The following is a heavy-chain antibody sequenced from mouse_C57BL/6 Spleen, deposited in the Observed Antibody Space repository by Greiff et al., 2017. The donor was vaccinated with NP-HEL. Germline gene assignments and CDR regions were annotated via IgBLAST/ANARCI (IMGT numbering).Heavy chain of an antibody. CDR1: GYSFTGYY. V-gene: IGHV1-42*01. CDR2: INPSTGGT. Sequence: EVQLQQSGPELVKPGASVKISCKASGYSFTGYYMNWVKQSPEQSLEWIGEINPSTGGTTYNQKFKAKATLTVDKSSSTAYMQLKSLTSEDSAVYYCAILHGSTHYYAMDYWGQGTSVTVSS. D-gene: IGHD1-1*01. CDR3: AILHGSTHYYAMDY. J-gene: IGHJ4*01.